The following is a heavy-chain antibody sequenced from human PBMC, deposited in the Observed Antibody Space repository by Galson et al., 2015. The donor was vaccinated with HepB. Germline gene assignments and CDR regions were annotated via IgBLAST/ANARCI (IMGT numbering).Heavy chain of an antibody. CDR2: IYSSSSST. CDR3: AQLGTGY. V-gene: IGHV3-53*01. D-gene: IGHD1-1*01. J-gene: IGHJ4*02. CDR1: GFSVYSNY. Sequence: SLRLSCAASGFSVYSNYMNWVRQAPGKGLEWVSLIYSSSSSTNYADFVRGRFTISRDTSKNTVYLQMSRPRADDQAMYYCAQLGTGYWGRGTLVTVSS.